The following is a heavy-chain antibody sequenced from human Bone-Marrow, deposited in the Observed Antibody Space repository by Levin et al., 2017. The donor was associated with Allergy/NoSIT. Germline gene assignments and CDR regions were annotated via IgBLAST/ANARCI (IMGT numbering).Heavy chain of an antibody. CDR1: GYTLTELS. D-gene: IGHD2-15*01. CDR3: ATVSREYCSGGSCYSGRPYDY. CDR2: FDPEDGET. V-gene: IGHV1-24*01. Sequence: GESLKISCKVSGYTLTELSMHWVRQAPGKGLEWMGGFDPEDGETIYAQKFQGRVTMTEDTSTDTAYMELSSLRSEDTAVYYCATVSREYCSGGSCYSGRPYDYWGQGTLVTVSS. J-gene: IGHJ4*02.